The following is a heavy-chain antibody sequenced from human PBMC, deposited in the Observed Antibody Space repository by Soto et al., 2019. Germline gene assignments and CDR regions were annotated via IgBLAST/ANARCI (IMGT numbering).Heavy chain of an antibody. CDR3: ARSYDYGDYMIDY. D-gene: IGHD4-17*01. CDR1: GYTFTSYA. J-gene: IGHJ4*02. V-gene: IGHV1-3*01. CDR2: INAGNGNT. Sequence: ASVKVSCKASGYTFTSYAMHWVRQAPGQRLEWMGWINAGNGNTKYSQKFQGRVTITRDTSASTAYMELSSLRSEDTAVYYCARSYDYGDYMIDYWGQGTLVTVSS.